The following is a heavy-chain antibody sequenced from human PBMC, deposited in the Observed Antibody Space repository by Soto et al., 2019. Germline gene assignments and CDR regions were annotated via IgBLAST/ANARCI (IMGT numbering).Heavy chain of an antibody. Sequence: AETLSLTCAVSGGSISSSNWWSWVRQPPGKGLEWIGDIYHSGSTNYNPSLKSQVTISVDNSKHKLYQKLNSVTAADSAVYYCARDRYDSSGYVIIDAFDIWGQGTMVT. CDR3: ARDRYDSSGYVIIDAFDI. CDR1: GGSISSSNW. D-gene: IGHD3-22*01. J-gene: IGHJ3*02. V-gene: IGHV4-4*02. CDR2: IYHSGST.